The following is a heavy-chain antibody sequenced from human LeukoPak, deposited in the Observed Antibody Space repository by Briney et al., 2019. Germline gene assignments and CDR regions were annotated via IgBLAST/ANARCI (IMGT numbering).Heavy chain of an antibody. CDR1: GFTFSSYA. Sequence: GGSLRLSCAASGFTFSSYAMSWVRQAPGKGLEWVSGISGSGGDTYFADSVKGRFTISRDNSKDTVFLQMDSLRAEDTAVYYCAKTTAGYSSGRYPGWPIDYWGQGTLVTVSS. J-gene: IGHJ4*02. CDR2: ISGSGGDT. V-gene: IGHV3-23*01. D-gene: IGHD2-15*01. CDR3: AKTTAGYSSGRYPGWPIDY.